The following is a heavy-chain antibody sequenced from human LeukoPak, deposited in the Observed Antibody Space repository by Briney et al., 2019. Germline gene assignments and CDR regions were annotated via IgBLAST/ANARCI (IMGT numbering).Heavy chain of an antibody. J-gene: IGHJ4*02. D-gene: IGHD3-10*01. V-gene: IGHV3-53*01. CDR2: IYSGGST. CDR1: GFTVSSNY. Sequence: GGSLRLSCAASGFTVSSNYMSWVRQAPGKGLEWVSVIYSGGSTYYADSVKGRFTISRDNSKNTLYLQMNSLRAEDTAVYYCARDLSAVLWFGELLFDYWGQGTLVTVSS. CDR3: ARDLSAVLWFGELLFDY.